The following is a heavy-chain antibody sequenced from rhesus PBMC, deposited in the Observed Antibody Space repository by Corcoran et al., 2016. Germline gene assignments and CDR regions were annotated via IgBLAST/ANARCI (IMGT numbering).Heavy chain of an antibody. CDR3: ARGSGGHGLDS. D-gene: IGHD2-39*02. J-gene: IGHJ6*01. Sequence: QVQLQESGPGLVKPSETLSLTCAVTGGSIRDNYWSWIRQSPGKGLEWIGRISVSVGTTDYSPSLKSRIAISTDTSKNHFSLKLTSVTAADTAIYYCARGSGGHGLDSWGQGVVVTVSS. CDR1: GGSIRDNY. CDR2: ISVSVGTT. V-gene: IGHV4-173*01.